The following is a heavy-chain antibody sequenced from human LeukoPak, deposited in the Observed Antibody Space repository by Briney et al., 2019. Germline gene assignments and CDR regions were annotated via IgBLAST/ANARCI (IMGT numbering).Heavy chain of an antibody. CDR1: GGSISSYY. D-gene: IGHD6-13*01. CDR3: AKDHGSSWYRF. V-gene: IGHV3-23*01. CDR2: ISGSGGST. J-gene: IGHJ4*02. Sequence: ETLSLTCTVSGGSISSYYWSWVRQAPGKGLEWVSAISGSGGSTYYADSVKGRFTISRDNSKNTLYLQMNSLRAEDTAVYYCAKDHGSSWYRFWGQGTLVTVSS.